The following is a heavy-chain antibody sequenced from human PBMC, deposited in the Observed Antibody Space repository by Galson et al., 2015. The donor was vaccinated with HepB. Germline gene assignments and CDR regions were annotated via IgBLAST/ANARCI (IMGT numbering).Heavy chain of an antibody. CDR2: VSGNGGSA. CDR1: GFTFNNYP. J-gene: IGHJ4*02. V-gene: IGHV3-23*01. CDR3: AKEPASIRGVFDY. D-gene: IGHD2-2*02. Sequence: SLRLSCAASGFTFNNYPMSWVRQAPGKGLEWVSTVSGNGGSAYYADSVKGRFTISRDNSKNTLYLQMNSLRAEDTAVYYCAKEPASIRGVFDYWGQGTLVTVSS.